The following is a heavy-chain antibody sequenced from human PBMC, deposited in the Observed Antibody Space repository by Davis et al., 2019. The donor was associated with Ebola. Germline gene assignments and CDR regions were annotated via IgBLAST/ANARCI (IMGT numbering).Heavy chain of an antibody. CDR1: EYIFTNYD. Sequence: ASVKVSCKASEYIFTNYDIIWVRQATGHGLEWMGWMNPNSGNTGYARKLQGRVTMTRNTSISTASMELSSLRSEDTAVYYCARVVVLDYYYGMDVWGQGTTVTVSS. V-gene: IGHV1-8*01. CDR2: MNPNSGNT. J-gene: IGHJ6*02. D-gene: IGHD2-15*01. CDR3: ARVVVLDYYYGMDV.